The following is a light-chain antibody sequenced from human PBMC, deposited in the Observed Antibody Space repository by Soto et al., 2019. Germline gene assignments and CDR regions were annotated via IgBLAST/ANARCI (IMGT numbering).Light chain of an antibody. V-gene: IGKV3-15*01. CDR3: EQDNHWPLT. CDR2: GAS. Sequence: EIVMTQSPATLSVSPGERATLSCRASQSLNGFLAWYQHNPGQAPRLLMYGASPGATGVPAKFSGSGSGTEFTLTISSLQSVDFAVYDCEQDNHWPLTFGQGTRLEIK. CDR1: QSLNGF. J-gene: IGKJ5*01.